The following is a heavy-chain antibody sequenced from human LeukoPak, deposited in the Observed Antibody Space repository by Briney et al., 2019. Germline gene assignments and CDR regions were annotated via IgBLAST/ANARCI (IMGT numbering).Heavy chain of an antibody. CDR2: INHSGST. CDR3: ARVRHYYGSGSHNYYYYYYMDV. J-gene: IGHJ6*03. CDR1: GGSFSGYY. D-gene: IGHD3-10*01. V-gene: IGHV4-34*01. Sequence: PSETLSLTCAVYGGSFSGYYWSWIRQPPGKGLEWIGEINHSGSTNYNPSLKSRVTISVDTSKNQFSLKLSSVTAADTAVYYCARVRHYYGSGSHNYYYYYYMDVWGKGTTVTISS.